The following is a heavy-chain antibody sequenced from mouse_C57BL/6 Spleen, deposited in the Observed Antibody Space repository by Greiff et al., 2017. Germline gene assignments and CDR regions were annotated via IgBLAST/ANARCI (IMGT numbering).Heavy chain of an antibody. J-gene: IGHJ2*01. CDR3: ARWSTGYFDY. Sequence: QVQLQQPGAELVKPGASVKMSCKASGYTFTSYWITWVKQRPGQGLEWIGDIYPGSGSTNYHEKFNSKATLTVDTSSSTAYMQLSSLTSEDSAVYYCARWSTGYFDYWGQVTTRTVSS. D-gene: IGHD4-1*02. CDR2: IYPGSGST. CDR1: GYTFTSYW. V-gene: IGHV1-55*01.